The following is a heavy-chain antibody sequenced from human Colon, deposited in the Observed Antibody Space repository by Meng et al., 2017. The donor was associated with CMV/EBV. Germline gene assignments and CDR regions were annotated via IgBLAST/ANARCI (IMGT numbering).Heavy chain of an antibody. J-gene: IGHJ4*02. Sequence: QVQPVQSGAGVKKPGASVKVSRKTSGYVFDLYGISWVRQAPGQGLEWMGWISADKRYTSYAQNLQGRVTMTTDASTSTAYMELRGLRSNDTAVYYCARVYEYSSSWGSDYWGQGTLVTVSS. CDR2: ISADKRYT. CDR1: GYVFDLYG. V-gene: IGHV1-18*01. CDR3: ARVYEYSSSWGSDY. D-gene: IGHD6-6*01.